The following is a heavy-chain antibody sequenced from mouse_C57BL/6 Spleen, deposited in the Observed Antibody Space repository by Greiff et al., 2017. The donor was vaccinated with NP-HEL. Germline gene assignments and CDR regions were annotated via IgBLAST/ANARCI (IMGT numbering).Heavy chain of an antibody. V-gene: IGHV1-80*01. D-gene: IGHD2-3*01. CDR3: ARRDDGYLDY. CDR2: IYPGDGDT. J-gene: IGHJ2*01. Sequence: QVHVKQSGAELVKPGASVKISCKASGYAFSSYWMNWVKQRPGKGLEWIGQIYPGDGDTNYNGKFKGKATLTADKSSSTAYMQLSSLTSEDSAVYFCARRDDGYLDYWGQGTTLTVSS. CDR1: GYAFSSYW.